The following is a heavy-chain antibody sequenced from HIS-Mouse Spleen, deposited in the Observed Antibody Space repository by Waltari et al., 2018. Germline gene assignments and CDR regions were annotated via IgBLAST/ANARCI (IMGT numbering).Heavy chain of an antibody. D-gene: IGHD6-6*01. Sequence: QVQLQQWGAGLLKTSSTLPLTCAVYGGSFRGYYWSWIRPPPGKGLEWIGEINHSGSTNYNPSLKSRVTISVDTSKNQFSLKLSSVTAADTAVYYCARGLAARFDYWGQGTLVTVSS. CDR1: GGSFRGYY. CDR2: INHSGST. CDR3: ARGLAARFDY. V-gene: IGHV4-34*01. J-gene: IGHJ4*02.